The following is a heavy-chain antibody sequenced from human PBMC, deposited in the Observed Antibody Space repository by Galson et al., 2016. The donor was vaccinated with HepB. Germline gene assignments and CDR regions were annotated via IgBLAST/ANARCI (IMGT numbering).Heavy chain of an antibody. Sequence: SLRLSCAASGFTFSNYWMSWVRQAPGTGLEWVANIKYDGSEDYAGDSVKGRTTISRDNARNSLYLHMNTLSAEDTAVYYCAIKNYGDSPRYHYYGMDVWGQGTAVTVSS. CDR1: GFTFSNYW. V-gene: IGHV3-7*03. J-gene: IGHJ6*01. CDR3: AIKNYGDSPRYHYYGMDV. CDR2: IKYDGSED. D-gene: IGHD4-17*01.